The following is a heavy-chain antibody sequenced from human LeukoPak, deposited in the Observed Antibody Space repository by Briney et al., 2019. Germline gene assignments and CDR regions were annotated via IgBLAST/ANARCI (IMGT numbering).Heavy chain of an antibody. CDR3: ARAPSAANVLWFDP. CDR1: GFTFSSYA. D-gene: IGHD2-2*01. Sequence: GGSLRLSCAASGFTFSSYAMHWVRQAPGKGLEWVAVISYDRSNKYYADSVKGRFTISRDNSKNTLYLQMNSLRAEDTAVYYCARAPSAANVLWFDPWGQGTLVTVSS. J-gene: IGHJ5*02. V-gene: IGHV3-30*04. CDR2: ISYDRSNK.